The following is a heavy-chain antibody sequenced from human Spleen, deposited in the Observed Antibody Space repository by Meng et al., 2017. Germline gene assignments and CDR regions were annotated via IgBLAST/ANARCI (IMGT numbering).Heavy chain of an antibody. Sequence: QVQLVQSGAEVKKPGSSVKVSCKASGGTFSSYAISWGRQAPGQGLEWMGGIIPIFGTANYAQKFQGRVTITTDESTSTAYMELSSLRSEDTAVYYCARGKVSMVRGVLNWFDPWGQGTLVTVSS. D-gene: IGHD3-10*01. CDR3: ARGKVSMVRGVLNWFDP. J-gene: IGHJ5*02. CDR1: GGTFSSYA. V-gene: IGHV1-69*05. CDR2: IIPIFGTA.